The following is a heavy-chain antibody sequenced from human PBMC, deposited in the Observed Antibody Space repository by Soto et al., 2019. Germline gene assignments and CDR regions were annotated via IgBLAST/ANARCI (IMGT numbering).Heavy chain of an antibody. CDR3: ASLTGTTRYYYGMDV. J-gene: IGHJ6*02. Sequence: ASVKVSCKASGYTFTSYDIDWVRQATGQGLEWMGWMNPNSGNTGYAQKFQGRVTMTRNTSISTAYMELSSLRSEDTAVYYCASLTGTTRYYYGMDVWGQGTTVTVSS. V-gene: IGHV1-8*01. CDR1: GYTFTSYD. CDR2: MNPNSGNT. D-gene: IGHD1-7*01.